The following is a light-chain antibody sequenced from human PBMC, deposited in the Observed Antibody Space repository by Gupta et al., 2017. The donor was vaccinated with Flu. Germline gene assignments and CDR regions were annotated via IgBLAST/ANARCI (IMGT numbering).Light chain of an antibody. Sequence: QSVLTQPPSASETPGQRVTMSCSGNSSNIGRNTVNWSQQLPGTAPKLLIYSDNQRPSGVPDRFSGSKSGTSASLAISGLQSEDEADYYCAAWDDSLKGYVFGTGTRVTVL. CDR2: SDN. CDR1: SSNIGRNT. CDR3: AAWDDSLKGYV. V-gene: IGLV1-44*01. J-gene: IGLJ1*01.